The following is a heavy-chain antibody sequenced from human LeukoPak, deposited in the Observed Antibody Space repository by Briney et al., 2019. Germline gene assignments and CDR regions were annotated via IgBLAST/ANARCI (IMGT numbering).Heavy chain of an antibody. CDR2: IYYSGST. D-gene: IGHD2-2*01. J-gene: IGHJ5*02. CDR3: ASWYCSSTSCYFGGWFDP. Sequence: SETLPLTCTVSGGSISSHYWSWTRQPPGKGLEWIGYIYYSGSTNYNPSLKSRVTISVDTSKNQFSLKLSSVTAADTAVYYCASWYCSSTSCYFGGWFDPWGQGTLVTVSS. V-gene: IGHV4-59*11. CDR1: GGSISSHY.